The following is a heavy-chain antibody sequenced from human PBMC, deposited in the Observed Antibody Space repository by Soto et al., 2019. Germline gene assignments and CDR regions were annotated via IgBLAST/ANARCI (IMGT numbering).Heavy chain of an antibody. CDR1: GGTFSSYA. Sequence: QVQLVQSGAEVKKPGSSVKVSCKASGGTFSSYAISWVRRAPGQGLEWMGGIIPIFGTANYAQKFQGRVTITADESTSTAYMELSSLRSEDTAVYYCASLYYDSSGYYYAADYYYGMDVWGQGTTVTVSS. J-gene: IGHJ6*02. D-gene: IGHD3-22*01. CDR2: IIPIFGTA. V-gene: IGHV1-69*01. CDR3: ASLYYDSSGYYYAADYYYGMDV.